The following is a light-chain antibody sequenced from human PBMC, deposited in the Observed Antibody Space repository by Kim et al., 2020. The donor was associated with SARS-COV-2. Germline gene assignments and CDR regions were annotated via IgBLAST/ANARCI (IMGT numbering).Light chain of an antibody. CDR2: AAS. CDR3: QQHESYPYT. J-gene: IGKJ2*01. V-gene: IGKV1-17*03. CDR1: QGINSF. Sequence: DIQMTQSPSAMSASEGDRVTITCRASQGINSFLAWFQQKPGKVPKRLIFAASSLQSGVPSRFSGSGSGTEFTLTITNLQPEDFATYYCQQHESYPYTFGHGTKLEIK.